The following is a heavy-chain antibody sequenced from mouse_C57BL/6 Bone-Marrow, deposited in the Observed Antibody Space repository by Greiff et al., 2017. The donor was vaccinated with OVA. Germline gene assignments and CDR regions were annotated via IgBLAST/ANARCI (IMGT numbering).Heavy chain of an antibody. V-gene: IGHV1-85*01. CDR1: GYTFTSYD. CDR3: AKELIYYYGSRDFDV. J-gene: IGHJ1*03. D-gene: IGHD1-1*01. CDR2: IYPRDGST. Sequence: QVQLQQSGPELVKPGASVKLSCKASGYTFTSYDINWVKQRPGQGLEWIGWIYPRDGSTKYNEKFKGKATLTVDTSSSTAYMELHSLTSEDSAVYFCAKELIYYYGSRDFDVWGTGTTVTVSS.